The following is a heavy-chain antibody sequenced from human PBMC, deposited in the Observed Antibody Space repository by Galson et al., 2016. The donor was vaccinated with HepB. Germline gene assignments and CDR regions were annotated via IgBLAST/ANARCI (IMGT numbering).Heavy chain of an antibody. D-gene: IGHD6-6*01. V-gene: IGHV3-30*18. CDR3: AKVGSIAARPDYFDS. CDR1: GFTLSSCG. CDR2: ISDDGSNK. Sequence: SLRLSCAASGFTLSSCGMYWVRQAPGKGLEWVAVISDDGSNKMYADSVKGRFTISRDISKNTLYLQMNSLRLEDTAMYYCAKVGSIAARPDYFDSWGQGTLVTVSS. J-gene: IGHJ4*02.